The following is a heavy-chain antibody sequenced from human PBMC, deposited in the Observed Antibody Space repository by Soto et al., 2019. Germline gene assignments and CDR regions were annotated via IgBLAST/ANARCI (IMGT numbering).Heavy chain of an antibody. D-gene: IGHD5-12*01. J-gene: IGHJ6*02. V-gene: IGHV1-18*01. Sequence: RASVKVSCKASGYTFTRSGISWVRQAPGQGLEWMGWISTYNGDTNYAQTFQGRVTMTTDTSTSTVHMEVRSLRSDDTAVYYCAREGVAPYYYYGIDVWGQGTTVTVSS. CDR3: AREGVAPYYYYGIDV. CDR2: ISTYNGDT. CDR1: GYTFTRSG.